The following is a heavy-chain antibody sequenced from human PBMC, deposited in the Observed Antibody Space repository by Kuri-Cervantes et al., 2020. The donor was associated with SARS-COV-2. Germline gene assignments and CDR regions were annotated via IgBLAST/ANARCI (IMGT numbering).Heavy chain of an antibody. CDR2: IIPIFGTA. CDR1: GGTFSSYA. V-gene: IGHV1-69*05. CDR3: ARATGPPGYFDY. J-gene: IGHJ4*02. Sequence: SVKVSCKASGGTFSSYAISWVRQAPGQGLGWMGGIIPIFGTANYAQKFQGRVTITTDESTSTAYMELSSLRSEDTAVYYCARATGPPGYFDYWGQGTLVTVSS.